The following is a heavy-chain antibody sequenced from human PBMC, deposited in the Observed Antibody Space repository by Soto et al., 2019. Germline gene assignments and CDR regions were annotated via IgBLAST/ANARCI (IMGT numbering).Heavy chain of an antibody. CDR1: GGTFSSYA. CDR3: ARDGLVAGYYYYGMDV. Sequence: SSVKVSCKASGGTFSSYAISWVRQAPGQGLEWMGGIIPIFGTANYAQKFQGRVTITADESTSTAYMELSSLRSEDTAVYYCARDGLVAGYYYYGMDVWGQGTTVTVSS. CDR2: IIPIFGTA. D-gene: IGHD6-19*01. J-gene: IGHJ6*02. V-gene: IGHV1-69*13.